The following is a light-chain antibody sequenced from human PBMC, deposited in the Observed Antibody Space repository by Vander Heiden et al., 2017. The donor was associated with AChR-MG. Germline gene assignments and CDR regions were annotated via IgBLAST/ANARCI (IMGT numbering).Light chain of an antibody. CDR1: SIGSKS. CDR2: DDS. V-gene: IGLV3-21*02. Sequence: SYVLTQPPSVSVTPGQTAKITCGGNSIGSKSVHWYQQKPGQAPVLVVYDDSDRPSGIPERFSGSNSGNTAKLTISRVEAGDEADYYGQVWDSSSDLMVFGGGTKLTVL. CDR3: QVWDSSSDLMV. J-gene: IGLJ2*01.